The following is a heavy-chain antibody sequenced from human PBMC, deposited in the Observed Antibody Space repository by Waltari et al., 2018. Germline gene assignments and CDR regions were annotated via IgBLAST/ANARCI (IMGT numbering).Heavy chain of an antibody. Sequence: QVQLQESGPGLVKPAETLSLTCTVSGGSISKYYRSWIRQPPGKGLEWIGYISYSGSTTYSPSLKSRVTITVDTSKKQFSLKLNFVTAADTAVYYCARGSEGSYCSGGTCYSYYYMDVWGKGTTVTVSS. CDR2: ISYSGST. J-gene: IGHJ6*03. V-gene: IGHV4-59*01. D-gene: IGHD2-15*01. CDR3: ARGSEGSYCSGGTCYSYYYMDV. CDR1: GGSISKYY.